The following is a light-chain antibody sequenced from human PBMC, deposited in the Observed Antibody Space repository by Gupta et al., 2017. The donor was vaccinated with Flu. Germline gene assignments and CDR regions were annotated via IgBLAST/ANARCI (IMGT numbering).Light chain of an antibody. CDR3: SSYTSSSTRV. J-gene: IGLJ3*02. Sequence: TGSDVGCYNFVSLYQQHPGTAPKLMFYEVTNRPSGVSNRFCGSKSGNTTSLTISGLQAEDDADYYCSSYTSSSTRVFGGGTKLTVL. CDR1: GSDVGCYNF. V-gene: IGLV2-14*01. CDR2: EVT.